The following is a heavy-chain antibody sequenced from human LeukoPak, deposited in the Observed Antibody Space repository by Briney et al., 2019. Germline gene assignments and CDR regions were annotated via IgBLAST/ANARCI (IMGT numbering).Heavy chain of an antibody. V-gene: IGHV3-11*01. Sequence: PGGSLRLSCAASGFTFSDYYMSWIRQAPGKGLEWVSYISSSGSTIYYADSVKGRFTTSRDNAKNSLYLQMNSLRAEDTAVYYCARLVVPAAIFDYWGQGTLVTVSS. J-gene: IGHJ4*02. CDR1: GFTFSDYY. CDR2: ISSSGSTI. CDR3: ARLVVPAAIFDY. D-gene: IGHD2-2*02.